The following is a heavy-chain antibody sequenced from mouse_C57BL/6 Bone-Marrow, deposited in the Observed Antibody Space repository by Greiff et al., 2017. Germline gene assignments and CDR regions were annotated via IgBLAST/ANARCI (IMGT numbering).Heavy chain of an antibody. CDR3: ARWPGGSNFDY. CDR1: GYTFTSYG. J-gene: IGHJ2*01. D-gene: IGHD1-1*01. CDR2: IYIGNGYT. Sequence: DVQLQESGAELVRPGSSVKMSCKTSGYTFTSYGINWVKQRPGQGLEWIGYIYIGNGYTEYNEKFKGKATMTSDTSSSTAYMQLSSLTSDDSAVYFCARWPGGSNFDYWGQGTTLTVSS. V-gene: IGHV1-58*01.